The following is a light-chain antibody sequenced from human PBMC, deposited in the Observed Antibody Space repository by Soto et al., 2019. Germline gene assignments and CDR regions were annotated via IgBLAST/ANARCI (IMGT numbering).Light chain of an antibody. J-gene: IGLJ2*01. CDR3: SSYTSSSTVV. CDR1: SSDVGGYNY. V-gene: IGLV2-14*01. CDR2: DVS. Sequence: QSVLTQPASVSGSPGQSITISCTGTSSDVGGYNYVSWYQQHPGKAPKLMIYDVSNRPSGVSNRFSGSKSGNTASLTISWLQAEYEADYYCSSYTSSSTVVFGGGTKLTVL.